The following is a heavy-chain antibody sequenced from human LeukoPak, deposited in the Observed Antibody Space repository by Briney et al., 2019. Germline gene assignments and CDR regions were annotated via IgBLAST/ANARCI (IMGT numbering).Heavy chain of an antibody. Sequence: ASVKVSCKASGYTFTGYYMHWVRQAPGQGLEWMGWINPNSGGTNYAQKFQGRVTMTRDTSISTAYMELSRLRSDDTAVYYCAREGEGVYYYDSSGYNHPDYWGQGTLVTVFS. J-gene: IGHJ4*02. D-gene: IGHD3-22*01. V-gene: IGHV1-2*02. CDR2: INPNSGGT. CDR1: GYTFTGYY. CDR3: AREGEGVYYYDSSGYNHPDY.